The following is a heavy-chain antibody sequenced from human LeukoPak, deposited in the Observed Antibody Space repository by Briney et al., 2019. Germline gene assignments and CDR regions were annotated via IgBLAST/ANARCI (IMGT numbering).Heavy chain of an antibody. V-gene: IGHV3-74*01. D-gene: IGHD6-6*01. CDR2: INTDGSST. J-gene: IGHJ4*02. CDR1: GFTFSSYW. CDR3: ARARLYSSSSGFDY. Sequence: GGSLRLSCAASGFTFSSYWMHWVRQAPGKGLVWVSRINTDGSSTSYADSVKGRFTISRDNAKNTLYLQMNRLRAEDTAVYYCARARLYSSSSGFDYWGQGTLVTVPS.